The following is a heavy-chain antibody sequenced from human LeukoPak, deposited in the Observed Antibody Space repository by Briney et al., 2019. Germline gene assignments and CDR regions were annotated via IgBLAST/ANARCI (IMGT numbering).Heavy chain of an antibody. CDR3: ARDSPYCSGGSCCAGMPRWFDP. CDR2: ISAYNGNT. D-gene: IGHD2-15*01. Sequence: ASVKVSCKASGYTFTSYGISWVRQAPGQGLEWMGWISAYNGNTNYAQKLQGRVTMTTDTSTSTAYMELRSLRSDDTAVYYCARDSPYCSGGSCCAGMPRWFDPWGQGTLVTVSS. V-gene: IGHV1-18*01. CDR1: GYTFTSYG. J-gene: IGHJ5*02.